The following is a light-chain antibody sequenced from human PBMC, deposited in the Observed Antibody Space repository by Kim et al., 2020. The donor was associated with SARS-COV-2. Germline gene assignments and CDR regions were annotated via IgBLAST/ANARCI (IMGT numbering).Light chain of an antibody. J-gene: IGLJ2*01. CDR1: SSDVGGYNF. Sequence: QSVSISCPGTSSDVGGYNFVSWYQQHPGKAPKLMVYDFYNRPSGVPNRFSGSKSGNTASLTISGLQAEDEADYYCSSYTSSSTLVVFGGGTQLTVL. CDR2: DFY. CDR3: SSYTSSSTLVV. V-gene: IGLV2-14*03.